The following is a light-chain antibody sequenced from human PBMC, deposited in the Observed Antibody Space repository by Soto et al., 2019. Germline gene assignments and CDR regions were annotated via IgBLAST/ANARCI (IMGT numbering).Light chain of an antibody. V-gene: IGKV3-20*01. CDR3: QQYDGSPRT. J-gene: IGKJ1*01. CDR2: GAS. Sequence: EIVWTQSPGPLSLSPGERATLSCRASQSVSSSYLAWYQQKPGQAPRLLIYGASNRATGIPDRFSGSGSGTEFTLSISRLEPEDFAMYYCQQYDGSPRTFGQGTKVDIK. CDR1: QSVSSSY.